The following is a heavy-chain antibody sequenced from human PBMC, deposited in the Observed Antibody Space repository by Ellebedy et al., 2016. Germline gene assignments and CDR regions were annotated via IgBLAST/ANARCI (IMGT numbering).Heavy chain of an antibody. CDR2: ISGSGGST. J-gene: IGHJ6*03. CDR1: GFTFSSYA. CDR3: ARGGYSNYDAYYYYYMDV. Sequence: GGSLRLXXAASGFTFSSYAMSWVRQAPGKGLEWVSAISGSGGSTYYADSVKGRFTISRDNSKNTLYLQMNSLRAEDTAVYYCARGGYSNYDAYYYYYMDVWGKGTTVTVSS. D-gene: IGHD4-11*01. V-gene: IGHV3-23*01.